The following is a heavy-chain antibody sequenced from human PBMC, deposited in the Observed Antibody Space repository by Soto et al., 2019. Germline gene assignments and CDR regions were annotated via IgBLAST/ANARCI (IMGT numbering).Heavy chain of an antibody. CDR1: GFTFSRYY. J-gene: IGHJ4*02. CDR3: ARDIDDNSDYGDY. V-gene: IGHV3-7*01. D-gene: IGHD4-4*01. Sequence: EVQLVESGGGLVQPGGSLRLSCTVSGFTFSRYYMNWVRQAPGKGLEWVATIKEDGSEKFYVDSVKGRFTISRDNAKNSLFLQMNRLRVEDTALYYCARDIDDNSDYGDYWGQGTLVTVSS. CDR2: IKEDGSEK.